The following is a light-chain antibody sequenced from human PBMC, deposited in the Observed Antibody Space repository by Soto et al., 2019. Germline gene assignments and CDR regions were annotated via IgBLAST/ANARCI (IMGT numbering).Light chain of an antibody. Sequence: DIQMTQSPSSLSASVGDRVTITCRASQGIGNDLGWYQQKPGKAPKRLIYAASSLQSGVPSRFSGSGSGTEFTPTISSLQPEDFATYYCLQHNSYPRAFAQGTKVEIK. CDR2: AAS. J-gene: IGKJ1*01. CDR1: QGIGND. V-gene: IGKV1-17*01. CDR3: LQHNSYPRA.